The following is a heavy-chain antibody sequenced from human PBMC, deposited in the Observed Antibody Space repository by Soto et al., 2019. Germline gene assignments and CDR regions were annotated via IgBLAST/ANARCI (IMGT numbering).Heavy chain of an antibody. CDR1: GASISSGGYY. Sequence: QVRLQESGPGLVKPSQTLSLTCSVSGASISSGGYYWSWIRQHPVKGLEWIGYIYDSQSTNYNPSLKSRVTISLDTSQNQVSLKVRSVTAADTALYFCATERITTSSQEFFDSWGQGTLVTVS. CDR3: ATERITTSSQEFFDS. CDR2: IYDSQST. V-gene: IGHV4-31*03. D-gene: IGHD2-15*01. J-gene: IGHJ4*02.